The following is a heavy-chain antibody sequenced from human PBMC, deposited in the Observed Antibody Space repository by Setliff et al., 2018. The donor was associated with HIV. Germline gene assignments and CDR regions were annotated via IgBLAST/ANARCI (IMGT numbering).Heavy chain of an antibody. CDR2: IYHTGTT. CDR1: GFSISSRYY. V-gene: IGHV4-38-2*01. J-gene: IGHJ4*02. Sequence: SETLSLTCDVSGFSISSRYYWGWIRQSPGKGLEWIGNIYHTGTTYYNPSLKSRVTISVDTSKNQFSLSLSSETAADTAVYFCARVVSGTGYYFDYWGLGTLVTVSS. D-gene: IGHD6-19*01. CDR3: ARVVSGTGYYFDY.